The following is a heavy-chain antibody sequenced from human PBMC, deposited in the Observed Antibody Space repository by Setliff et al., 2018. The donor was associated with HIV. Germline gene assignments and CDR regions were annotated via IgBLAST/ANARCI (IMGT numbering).Heavy chain of an antibody. V-gene: IGHV3-21*03. CDR1: GFSFSAYS. D-gene: IGHD1-26*01. CDR3: TRAVGAGPNYHFDY. CDR2: ISSGTRTFI. Sequence: GGSLRLSCVASGFSFSAYSMTWVRQAPGKGLEWVSSISSGTRTFIYYAESMEGRLTVSRDDSKNALYLQMNSLESDDTGVYYCTRAVGAGPNYHFDYWGQGTLVTVSS. J-gene: IGHJ4*02.